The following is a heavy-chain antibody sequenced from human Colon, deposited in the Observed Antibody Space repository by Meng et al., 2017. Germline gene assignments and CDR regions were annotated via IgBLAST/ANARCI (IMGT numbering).Heavy chain of an antibody. CDR3: AREGAASARFFDK. Sequence: QVELVQCGVEGRGPGESVKVSCMACGYTFANLHMHWGRQAPGQGPEWMGIITPSNGDKGNAHKFPGRVSMTRDTSTSTVYMELSGLRSEDTAIYYCAREGAASARFFDKWGQGTLVTVSS. CDR2: ITPSNGDK. J-gene: IGHJ4*02. CDR1: GYTFANLH. V-gene: IGHV1-46*01. D-gene: IGHD6-6*01.